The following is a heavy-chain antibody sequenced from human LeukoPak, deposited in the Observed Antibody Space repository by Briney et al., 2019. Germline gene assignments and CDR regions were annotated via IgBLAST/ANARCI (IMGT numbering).Heavy chain of an antibody. CDR1: GYTFTSYG. CDR3: ATNPRRITGSTLDY. D-gene: IGHD1/OR15-1a*01. J-gene: IGHJ4*02. V-gene: IGHV1-18*01. CDR2: ISAYNGNT. Sequence: ASVKVSCKASGYTFTSYGISWVRQAPGQGLEWMGWISAYNGNTNYAQKLQGRVTMTTDTSTSTAYMELSSLRSEDTAVYYCATNPRRITGSTLDYWGQGTLVTVSS.